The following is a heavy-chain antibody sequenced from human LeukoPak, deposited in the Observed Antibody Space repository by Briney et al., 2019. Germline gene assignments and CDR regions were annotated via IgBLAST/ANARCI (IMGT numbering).Heavy chain of an antibody. CDR2: IFYSGST. V-gene: IGHV4-59*01. CDR3: ARARGYCSRTSCYYFDY. Sequence: PSETLSLTCTVSGGSISSYYWSWIRQPPGKGLEWTGYIFYSGSTNYNPSLKSRVTISVDTSKNQFSLKLSSVTAADTAVYYCARARGYCSRTSCYYFDYWGQGTLVTVSS. D-gene: IGHD2-2*01. CDR1: GGSISSYY. J-gene: IGHJ4*02.